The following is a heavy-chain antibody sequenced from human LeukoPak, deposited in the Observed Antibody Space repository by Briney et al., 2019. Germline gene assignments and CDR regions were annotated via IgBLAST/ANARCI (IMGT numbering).Heavy chain of an antibody. V-gene: IGHV3-23*01. CDR3: AKDSPGYSSSWFEDDAFDI. CDR2: ISGSGGST. Sequence: PGGSLRLSCAASGFTFSSYAMSWVRQAPGKGLEWVSAISGSGGSTYYADSVKGRFTISRDNSKNTLYLQMNSLRAEDTAVYYCAKDSPGYSSSWFEDDAFDIWGQGTMVTVSS. J-gene: IGHJ3*02. CDR1: GFTFSSYA. D-gene: IGHD6-13*01.